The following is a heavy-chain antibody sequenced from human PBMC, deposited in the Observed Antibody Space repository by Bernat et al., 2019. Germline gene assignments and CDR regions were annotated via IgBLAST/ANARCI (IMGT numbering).Heavy chain of an antibody. CDR3: ARVPSGYDSSH. J-gene: IGHJ4*02. D-gene: IGHD5-12*01. CDR1: GFTVSSNY. Sequence: EEQLVESGGGLVQPGGSLRLSCAASGFTVSSNYMTWVRQAPGKGLEWVSVIYSGGNTYYADALKGRFSVSRDNSKNTLYLQMTSLRAEDTAVYYCARVPSGYDSSHWGQGTLVTVSS. CDR2: IYSGGNT. V-gene: IGHV3-66*01.